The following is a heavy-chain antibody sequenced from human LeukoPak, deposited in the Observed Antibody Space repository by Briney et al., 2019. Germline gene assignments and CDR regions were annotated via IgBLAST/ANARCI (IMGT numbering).Heavy chain of an antibody. V-gene: IGHV4-34*01. CDR2: INHSGST. CDR1: GFTLGTFW. CDR3: ARGGVVVRGVIIYYFDY. J-gene: IGHJ4*02. D-gene: IGHD3-10*01. Sequence: GSLRLSCAASGFTLGTFWMSWIRQPPGKGLEWIGEINHSGSTNYNPSLKSRVTISVDTSKNQFSLKLSSVTAADTAVYYCARGGVVVRGVIIYYFDYWGQGTLVTVSS.